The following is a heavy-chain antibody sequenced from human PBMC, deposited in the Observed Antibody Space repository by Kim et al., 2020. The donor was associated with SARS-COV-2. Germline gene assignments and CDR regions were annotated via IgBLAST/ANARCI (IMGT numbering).Heavy chain of an antibody. Sequence: SETLSLTCTVSGGSISSYYWSWIRQPPGKGLEWIGYIYYSGSTNYNPSLKSRVTISVDTPKNQFSLKLSSVTAADTAVYYCARTIAAAGTHVRLFDPWGQGTLVTVSS. CDR3: ARTIAAAGTHVRLFDP. CDR1: GGSISSYY. D-gene: IGHD6-13*01. J-gene: IGHJ5*02. V-gene: IGHV4-59*13. CDR2: IYYSGST.